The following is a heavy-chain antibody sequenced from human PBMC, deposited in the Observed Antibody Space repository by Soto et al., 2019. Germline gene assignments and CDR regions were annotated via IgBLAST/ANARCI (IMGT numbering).Heavy chain of an antibody. CDR2: IYYSGST. V-gene: IGHV4-39*01. CDR1: GGSISSSSYY. J-gene: IGHJ6*02. Sequence: QLQLQESGPGLVKPSETLSLTCTVSGGSISSSSYYWCLRRQPPGKGLEWIGSIYYSGSTYYNPSLKSRVTISVDTSKNQFSLKLSSVTAADTAVYYCARPRGVSYGMDVWGQGTTVTVSS. D-gene: IGHD3-10*01. CDR3: ARPRGVSYGMDV.